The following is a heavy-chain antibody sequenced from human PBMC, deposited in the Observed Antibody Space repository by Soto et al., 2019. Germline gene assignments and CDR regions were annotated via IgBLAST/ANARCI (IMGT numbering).Heavy chain of an antibody. Sequence: PGGSLRLSCAASGFTFSSYSMNWVRQAPGKGLEWVSYISSSSSTIYYADSVKGRFTISRDNAKNSLYLQMNSLRAEDTAVYYCAREEGYCSSTSCYWAGYKDVWGKGTTVTVSS. D-gene: IGHD2-2*01. CDR3: AREEGYCSSTSCYWAGYKDV. CDR1: GFTFSSYS. V-gene: IGHV3-48*01. J-gene: IGHJ6*03. CDR2: ISSSSSTI.